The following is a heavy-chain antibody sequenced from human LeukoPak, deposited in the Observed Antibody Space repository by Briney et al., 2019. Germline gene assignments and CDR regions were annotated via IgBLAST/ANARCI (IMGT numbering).Heavy chain of an antibody. CDR2: IYYSGST. Sequence: SETLSLTCTVSGGSISSGDYYWSWIRQPPGKGLEWIGYIYYSGSTYYNPSLKSRVTISVDTSKNQFSLKLSSVTAADTAVYYCARDGRSSYCSGGSCPHWFDPWCQGTLVTVSS. CDR1: GGSISSGDYY. D-gene: IGHD2-15*01. CDR3: ARDGRSSYCSGGSCPHWFDP. V-gene: IGHV4-30-4*02. J-gene: IGHJ5*02.